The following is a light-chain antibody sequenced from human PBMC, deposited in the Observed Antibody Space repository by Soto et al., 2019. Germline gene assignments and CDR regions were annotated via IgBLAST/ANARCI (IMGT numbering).Light chain of an antibody. Sequence: DIQMTQSPSTLSASVGDRVTITCRASQSISNWLAWYQQKPGKAPKLLIYDAFNLESGVPSRFSGSGSGTEFTLTISSLQPGDFAIYYCQQYNSYWTFGQGTKVDIK. CDR3: QQYNSYWT. J-gene: IGKJ1*01. CDR1: QSISNW. CDR2: DAF. V-gene: IGKV1-5*01.